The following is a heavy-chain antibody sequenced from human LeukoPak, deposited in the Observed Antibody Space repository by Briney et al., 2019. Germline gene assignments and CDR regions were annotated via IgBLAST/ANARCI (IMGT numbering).Heavy chain of an antibody. CDR2: ISAYSGNT. V-gene: IGHV1-18*01. CDR3: ARAPKMATTKYGFDY. J-gene: IGHJ4*02. Sequence: ASVKVSCKASGYTFTSYGISWVRQAPGQGLEWMGWISAYSGNTNYAQKLQGRVTMTTDTSTSTAYMELTSLKSDDTAVYYCARAPKMATTKYGFDYWGQGTLVTVSS. CDR1: GYTFTSYG. D-gene: IGHD5-24*01.